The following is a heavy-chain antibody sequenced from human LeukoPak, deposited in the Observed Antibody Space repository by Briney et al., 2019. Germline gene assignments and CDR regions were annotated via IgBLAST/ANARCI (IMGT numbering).Heavy chain of an antibody. CDR3: ARDDGRYFDRLGHDAFDI. J-gene: IGHJ3*02. D-gene: IGHD3-9*01. CDR1: GGSISSSSYY. Sequence: PSETLSLTCTVSGGSISSSSYYWGWIRQPPGKGLEWIGSIYYSGSTYYNPSLKSRVTISVDTSKNQFSLKLSSVTAADTAVYYCARDDGRYFDRLGHDAFDIWGQGTLVTVSS. CDR2: IYYSGST. V-gene: IGHV4-39*07.